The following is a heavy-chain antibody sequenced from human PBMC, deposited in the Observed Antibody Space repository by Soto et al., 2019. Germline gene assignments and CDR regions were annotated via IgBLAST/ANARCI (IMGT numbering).Heavy chain of an antibody. CDR2: VIPVFNTS. V-gene: IGHV1-69*13. CDR3: ARGDEMTAVTIFEY. Sequence: SVKVSCKASGGAFGRYSVSWVRQAPGQGLEWIGGVIPVFNTSNYSLKFQGRVAIFADLSTSTVFMELRSLRSEDTALYYCARGDEMTAVTIFEYWGQGTLVTVAS. J-gene: IGHJ4*02. D-gene: IGHD4-17*01. CDR1: GGAFGRYS.